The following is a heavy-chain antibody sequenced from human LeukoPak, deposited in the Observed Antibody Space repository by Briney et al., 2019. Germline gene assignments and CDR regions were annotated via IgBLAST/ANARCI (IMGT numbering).Heavy chain of an antibody. CDR3: ARAPLSVVVLN. CDR2: ISPGGDHT. J-gene: IGHJ4*02. V-gene: IGHV3-21*01. CDR1: GFTFSTYS. Sequence: PGGSLRLSCAASGFTFSTYSMSWVRQAPGKGLQWVSSISPGGDHTFYTDSVKGRFTISRDDARNSLHLQMNSLRAEDTAVYYWARAPLSVVVLNGGPETLVTVPS. D-gene: IGHD2-21*01.